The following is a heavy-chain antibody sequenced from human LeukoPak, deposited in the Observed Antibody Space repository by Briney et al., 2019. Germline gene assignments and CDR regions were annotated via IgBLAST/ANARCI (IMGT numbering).Heavy chain of an antibody. V-gene: IGHV3-15*01. CDR2: IKSKTDGGTT. D-gene: IGHD3-22*01. J-gene: IGHJ4*02. Sequence: PGGSLRLSCAASGFTFSNAWMSWVRQAPGKGLEWVGRIKSKTDGGTTDYAAPVKGRFTISRDDSKNTLYLQMNSLKTEDTAVYYCTTGSYHDMIVVEYCFDYWGQGTLVTVSS. CDR3: TTGSYHDMIVVEYCFDY. CDR1: GFTFSNAW.